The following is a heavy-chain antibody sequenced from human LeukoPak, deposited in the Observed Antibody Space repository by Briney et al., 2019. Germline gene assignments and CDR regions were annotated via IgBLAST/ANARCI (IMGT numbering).Heavy chain of an antibody. CDR1: GFIFNNYA. V-gene: IGHV3-30*14. CDR3: ARGVEPLAANTLAY. CDR2: ISSDESNK. D-gene: IGHD1-14*01. J-gene: IGHJ4*02. Sequence: GGSLRLSCAASGFIFNNYAMHWVRQAPGKGLDWVAIISSDESNKYYADSVKGRFTISRDNSKNTLYLEMNSLSPDDTAVYYCARGVEPLAANTLAYWGQGTLVTVSS.